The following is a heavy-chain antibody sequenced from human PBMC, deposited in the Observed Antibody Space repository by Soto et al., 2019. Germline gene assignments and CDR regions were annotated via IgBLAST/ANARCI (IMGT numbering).Heavy chain of an antibody. J-gene: IGHJ6*03. CDR1: GGSISSYY. CDR2: INHSGST. V-gene: IGHV4-34*01. Sequence: NPSETLSLTCTVSGGSISSYYWSWIRQPPGKGLEWIGEINHSGSTNYNPSLKSRVTISVDTSKNQFSLKLSSVTAADTAVYYCARGRPTRYCSGGSCYGQNYYYYYYMDVWGKGTTVTVSS. CDR3: ARGRPTRYCSGGSCYGQNYYYYYYMDV. D-gene: IGHD2-15*01.